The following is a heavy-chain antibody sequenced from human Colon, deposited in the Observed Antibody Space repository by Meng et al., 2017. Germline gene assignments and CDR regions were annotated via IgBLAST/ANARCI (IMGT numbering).Heavy chain of an antibody. CDR1: GYLFSYYA. D-gene: IGHD6-13*01. CDR2: SNTKTGNP. V-gene: IGHV7-4-1*02. Sequence: QVQLVQSGSELKKPGASVKVTCKTSGYLFSYYAMNWVRQAPGRGLEWMGWSNTKTGNPTYAQAFTGRFVFSLDTSVSTAYLQINDLKADDTAVYYCAGEGSDSWIDYWGQGTLVTVS. CDR3: AGEGSDSWIDY. J-gene: IGHJ4*02.